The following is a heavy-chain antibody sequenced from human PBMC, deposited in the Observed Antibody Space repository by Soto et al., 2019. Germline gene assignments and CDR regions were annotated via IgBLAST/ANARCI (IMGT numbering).Heavy chain of an antibody. CDR2: ISAYNGNT. D-gene: IGHD3-3*01. Sequence: ASVKVSCKASGYTFTSYGISWVRQAPGQGQEWMGWISAYNGNTNYAQKLQGRVTMTTDTSTSTAYMELRSLRSDDTAVYYCARDRRRKVEWPDAFDIWGQGTMVTVSS. CDR3: ARDRRRKVEWPDAFDI. J-gene: IGHJ3*02. V-gene: IGHV1-18*01. CDR1: GYTFTSYG.